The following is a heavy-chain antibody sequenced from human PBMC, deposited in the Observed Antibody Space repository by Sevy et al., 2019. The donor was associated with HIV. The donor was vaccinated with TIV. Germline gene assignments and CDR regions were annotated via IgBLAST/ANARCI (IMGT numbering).Heavy chain of an antibody. J-gene: IGHJ4*02. D-gene: IGHD2-21*02. CDR1: GFTFSSYA. CDR3: AKSPYGFMKLAYCGGDCYFFDY. V-gene: IGHV3-23*01. Sequence: GGSLRLSCAASGFTFSSYAMSWVRQAPGKGLEWVSAISGSGGSTYYADSVKGRFNISRDNSKNTLYLQMNSLRAEDTAVYYCAKSPYGFMKLAYCGGDCYFFDYWGQGTLVTVSS. CDR2: ISGSGGST.